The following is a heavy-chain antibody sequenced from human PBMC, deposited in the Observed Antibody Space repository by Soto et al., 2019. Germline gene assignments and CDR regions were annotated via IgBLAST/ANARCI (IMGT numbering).Heavy chain of an antibody. Sequence: SETLSLTCAVYGGSVNGYYWNWIRQPPGKGLEWIGEINHTGGTHYNPSLKSRVTMSVDTSKNQFSLRLSSVTAADTAIYYSATRITVFGLLIPPFDPGGQGTQVTVSS. CDR2: INHTGGT. CDR3: ATRITVFGLLIPPFDP. D-gene: IGHD3-3*01. V-gene: IGHV4-34*01. CDR1: GGSVNGYY. J-gene: IGHJ5*02.